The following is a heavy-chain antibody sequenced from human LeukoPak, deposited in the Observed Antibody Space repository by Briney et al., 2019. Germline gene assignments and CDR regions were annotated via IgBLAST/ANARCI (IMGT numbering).Heavy chain of an antibody. Sequence: GGSLRLSCAASGFTFSSYWMTWVRQAPGKGLEYVSAISSNGGRTYYANSVKGRFTISRDNSRNTLYLQMGSLRAEDMAVYYCATYYYDSGGFHFHHWGQGTLVTVSS. D-gene: IGHD3-22*01. CDR2: ISSNGGRT. CDR3: ATYYYDSGGFHFHH. CDR1: GFTFSSYW. V-gene: IGHV3-64*01. J-gene: IGHJ1*01.